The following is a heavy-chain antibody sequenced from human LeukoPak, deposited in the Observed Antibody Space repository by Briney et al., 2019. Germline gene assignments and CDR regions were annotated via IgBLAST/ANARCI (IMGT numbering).Heavy chain of an antibody. CDR2: IKQDGSEK. Sequence: TGGSLRLSCAASGFTFSSYWMSWVRQAPGKGLEWVANIKQDGSEKYYVDSVKGRFTISRDNAKNSLYLQMNSLRAEDTAVYYCARANLPKVGATTNNWFDTWGQGTLVTVSS. CDR3: ARANLPKVGATTNNWFDT. J-gene: IGHJ5*02. CDR1: GFTFSSYW. D-gene: IGHD1-26*01. V-gene: IGHV3-7*01.